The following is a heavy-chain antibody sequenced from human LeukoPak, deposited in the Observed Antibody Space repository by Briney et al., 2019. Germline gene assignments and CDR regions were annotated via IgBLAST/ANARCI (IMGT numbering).Heavy chain of an antibody. J-gene: IGHJ5*02. Sequence: AXXXXSCKASGYTFTGYYMHWVRQAPGQGLEWMGWINPNSGGTNYAQKFQGRVTMTRDTSISTAYMELSRLRSDDTAVYYCARGGQLVRVTWFDPWGQGTLVTVSS. D-gene: IGHD6-13*01. V-gene: IGHV1-2*02. CDR1: GYTFTGYY. CDR3: ARGGQLVRVTWFDP. CDR2: INPNSGGT.